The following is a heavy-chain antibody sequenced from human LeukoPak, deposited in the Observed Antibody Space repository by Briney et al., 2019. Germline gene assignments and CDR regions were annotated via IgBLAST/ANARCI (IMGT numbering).Heavy chain of an antibody. CDR2: ISGSGGST. CDR3: AKDSDITGTTGDWFDP. J-gene: IGHJ5*02. CDR1: GFTFSSYA. Sequence: SGGPLRLSCAASGFTFSSYAMSWVRQAPGKGLEWVSAISGSGGSTYYADSVKGRFTISRDNSKNTLYLQMNSLRAEDTAVYYCAKDSDITGTTGDWFDPWGQGTLVTVSS. D-gene: IGHD1-7*01. V-gene: IGHV3-23*01.